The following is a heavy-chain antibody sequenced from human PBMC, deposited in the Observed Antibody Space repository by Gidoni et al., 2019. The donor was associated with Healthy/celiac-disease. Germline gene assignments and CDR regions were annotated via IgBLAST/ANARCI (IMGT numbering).Heavy chain of an antibody. V-gene: IGHV3-30*04. CDR2: ISYDGSNK. Sequence: QVQLVESGGGVVQPGRSLRLSCAASGFTFSSYAMHWVRQAPGKGLEWVAVISYDGSNKYYADSVKGRFTISRDNSKNTLYLQMNSLRAEDTAVYYCARGTLMEVAGRFDYWGQGTLVTVSS. D-gene: IGHD2-15*01. J-gene: IGHJ4*02. CDR3: ARGTLMEVAGRFDY. CDR1: GFTFSSYA.